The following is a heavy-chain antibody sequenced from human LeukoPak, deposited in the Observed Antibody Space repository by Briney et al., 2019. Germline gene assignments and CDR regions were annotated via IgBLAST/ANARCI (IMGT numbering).Heavy chain of an antibody. J-gene: IGHJ4*02. CDR2: IWTSGSA. V-gene: IGHV4-4*07. Sequence: SETLSLTCTVTGASISNYYWSWVRQPAGKGLEWIGRIWTSGSADYNPSPDYNPSLKGRVTMSVDTSKNHFSLRVNSVTAADTAVYYCARGPPPDFDFWGQGTLVTVSS. CDR3: ARGPPPDFDF. CDR1: GASISNYY.